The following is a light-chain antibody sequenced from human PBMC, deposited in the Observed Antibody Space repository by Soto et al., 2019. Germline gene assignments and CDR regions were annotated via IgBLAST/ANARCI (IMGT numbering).Light chain of an antibody. Sequence: DIQLTQSPSFLSASVGDRVTITCRASQGISSYLAWYPQKPGKAPKLLIYAASTLQSGVPSRFSGSGSGTEFTLTISSLQPEDFATYYCQQLNSYPRTFGQGTKVDIK. J-gene: IGKJ1*01. CDR2: AAS. CDR1: QGISSY. CDR3: QQLNSYPRT. V-gene: IGKV1-9*01.